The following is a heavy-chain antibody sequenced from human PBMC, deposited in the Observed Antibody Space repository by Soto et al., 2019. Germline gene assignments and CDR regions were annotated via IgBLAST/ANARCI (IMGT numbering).Heavy chain of an antibody. CDR1: GFTFSSYA. V-gene: IGHV3-30-3*01. CDR3: ARDVMVTIFRASYGMDV. D-gene: IGHD3-3*01. Sequence: GGSLRLSCAASGFTFSSYAMHWVRQAPGKGLEWVAVISYDGSNKYYADSVKGRFTISRDNSKNTLYLQMNSLRAEDTAVYYCARDVMVTIFRASYGMDVWGQGTTVTVSS. CDR2: ISYDGSNK. J-gene: IGHJ6*02.